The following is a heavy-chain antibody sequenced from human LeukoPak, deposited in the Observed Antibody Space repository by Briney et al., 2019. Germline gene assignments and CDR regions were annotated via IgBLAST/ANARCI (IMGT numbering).Heavy chain of an antibody. CDR2: IYYSGST. Sequence: SETLSLTCTASGGSISSGGYYWSWIRQHPGKGLEWIGYIYYSGSTYYNPSLKSRVTISVDTSKNQFSLKLSSVTAADTAVYYCARVITTYYYDSSGYPDAFDIWGQGTMVTVSS. V-gene: IGHV4-31*03. D-gene: IGHD3-22*01. CDR3: ARVITTYYYDSSGYPDAFDI. J-gene: IGHJ3*02. CDR1: GGSISSGGYY.